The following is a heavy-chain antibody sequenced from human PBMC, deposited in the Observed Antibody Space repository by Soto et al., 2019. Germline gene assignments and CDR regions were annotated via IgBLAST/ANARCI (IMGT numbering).Heavy chain of an antibody. Sequence: SVKVSCKASGGTFSSYAISWVRQAPGQGLEWMGGIIPIFGTANYAQKFQGRVTITADESTSTAYMELSSLRSEDTAVYYCARLVVRGFYFDYWGQGTLVTVSS. CDR2: IIPIFGTA. V-gene: IGHV1-69*13. J-gene: IGHJ4*02. CDR3: ARLVVRGFYFDY. D-gene: IGHD3-10*01. CDR1: GGTFSSYA.